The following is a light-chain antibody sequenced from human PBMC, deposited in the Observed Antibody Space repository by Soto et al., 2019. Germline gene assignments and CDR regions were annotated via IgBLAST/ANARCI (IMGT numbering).Light chain of an antibody. CDR1: QSISSW. V-gene: IGKV1-5*03. CDR2: RAS. CDR3: QQYDRASWT. Sequence: DIQMTQSPSTLSASVGDRVIITCRASQSISSWLAWYQQKPGKAPDLLIYRASTLKTGIPSRFGGSGSGTEFTLAISNLQPDDFATYCCQQYDRASWTFGPGTKVEIK. J-gene: IGKJ1*01.